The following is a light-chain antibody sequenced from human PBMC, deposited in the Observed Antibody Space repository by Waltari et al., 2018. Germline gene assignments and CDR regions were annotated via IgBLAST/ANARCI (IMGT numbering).Light chain of an antibody. Sequence: DIQMTQSPSTLSASVGDRVTITCRASQSISSWLAWYQQKPGKAPKLLIYKASSLESGVPSRFSVIGSGTEFTLTISSLQPDDFATYYCQQYNSYSWTFGQGTKVEIK. J-gene: IGKJ1*01. V-gene: IGKV1-5*03. CDR1: QSISSW. CDR2: KAS. CDR3: QQYNSYSWT.